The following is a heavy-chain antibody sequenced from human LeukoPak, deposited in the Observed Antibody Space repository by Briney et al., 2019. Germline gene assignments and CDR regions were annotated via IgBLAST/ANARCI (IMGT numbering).Heavy chain of an antibody. D-gene: IGHD6-19*01. CDR2: ISGSGGST. CDR1: GFTFSSYA. CDR3: AKRAGFSSGWYEGDAFDI. V-gene: IGHV3-23*01. J-gene: IGHJ3*02. Sequence: GGSLRLSCAASGFTFSSYAMSWVRQAPRKGLEWVSAISGSGGSTYYAGCVKGRFTISRDNSKNTLYLQMNSLRAEDTAVYYCAKRAGFSSGWYEGDAFDIWGQGTMVTVSS.